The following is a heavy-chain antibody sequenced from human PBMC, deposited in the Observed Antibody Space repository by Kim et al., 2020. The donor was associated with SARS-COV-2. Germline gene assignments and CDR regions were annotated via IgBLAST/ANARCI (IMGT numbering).Heavy chain of an antibody. Sequence: GGSLRLSCAASGVSLTTYSMHWVRHAPGKGLVWVSRISCGGATSTYADSVRGRFTISRDNIKDMFYLQMRGLTGDDTAVYYCVRGCVTGRILDYWGQG. J-gene: IGHJ4*02. CDR1: GVSLTTYS. V-gene: IGHV3-74*03. D-gene: IGHD2-21*02. CDR3: VRGCVTGRILDY. CDR2: ISCGGATS.